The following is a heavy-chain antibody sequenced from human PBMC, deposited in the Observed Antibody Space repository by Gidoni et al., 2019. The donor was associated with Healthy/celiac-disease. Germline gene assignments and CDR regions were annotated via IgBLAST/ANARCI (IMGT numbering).Heavy chain of an antibody. D-gene: IGHD3-22*01. CDR3: AIQLITAYAFDI. CDR1: GYTFTSYY. CDR2: INPSGGST. Sequence: QVQLVQSGAEVKKPGASVTVSCKASGYTFTSYYMHLVRQAPGPGLEWMGIINPSGGSTSYAQKFQGRVTMTRDTSTSTVYMELSSLRSEDTAVYYCAIQLITAYAFDIWGQGTMVTVSS. J-gene: IGHJ3*02. V-gene: IGHV1-46*01.